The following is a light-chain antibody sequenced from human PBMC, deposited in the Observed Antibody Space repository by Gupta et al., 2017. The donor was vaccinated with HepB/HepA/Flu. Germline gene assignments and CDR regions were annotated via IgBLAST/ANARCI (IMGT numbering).Light chain of an antibody. V-gene: IGLV1-40*03. CDR3: QSYDRSLSGWV. J-gene: IGLJ3*02. CDR2: DNN. Sequence: VHWYQHLPGTAPKLLIFDNNNRPSGVPGRFSGSKSGASASLAITGLQADDEAVYFCQSYDRSLSGWVFGGGTKLTVL.